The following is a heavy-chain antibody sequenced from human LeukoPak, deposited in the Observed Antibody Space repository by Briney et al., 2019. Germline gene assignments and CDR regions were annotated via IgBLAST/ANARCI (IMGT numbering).Heavy chain of an antibody. J-gene: IGHJ3*02. D-gene: IGHD5-12*01. CDR2: ISSSSSYI. CDR3: ARDAALIYSGYDSDAFDI. Sequence: GGSLRLSCAASGFTFSSYSMNWVHQAPGKGLEWVSSISSSSSYIYYADSVKGRFTISRDNAKNSLYLQMNSLRAEDTAVYYCARDAALIYSGYDSDAFDIWGQGTMVTVSS. V-gene: IGHV3-21*01. CDR1: GFTFSSYS.